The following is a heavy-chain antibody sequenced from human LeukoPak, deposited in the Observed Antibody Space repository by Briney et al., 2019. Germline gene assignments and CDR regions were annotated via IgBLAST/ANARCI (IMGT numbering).Heavy chain of an antibody. D-gene: IGHD6-13*01. CDR2: ISGSGGST. Sequence: QPGGSLRLSCAASGFTFSSYAMSWVLHAPGKGLEWVSAISGSGGSTYYSDSVKGRFTISRDNSKNTLYLQINSLRAEDTAVYYCAKDSIAAAWGQYFQHWGQGTLVTVSS. CDR1: GFTFSSYA. V-gene: IGHV3-23*01. CDR3: AKDSIAAAWGQYFQH. J-gene: IGHJ1*01.